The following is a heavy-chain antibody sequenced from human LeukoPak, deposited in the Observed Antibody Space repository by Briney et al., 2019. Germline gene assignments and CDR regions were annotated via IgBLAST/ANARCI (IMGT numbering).Heavy chain of an antibody. D-gene: IGHD1-26*01. V-gene: IGHV4-39*07. J-gene: IGHJ4*02. CDR3: ARALRPRERATGY. CDR2: IYYSGST. CDR1: GGSISSSSYY. Sequence: SETLSLTCTVSGGSISSSSYYWGWIRQPPGKGLEWIGSIYYSGSTYYNPSLKSRVTISVDTSKNQFSLKLSSVTAADTAVYYCARALRPRERATGYWGQGTLVTVSS.